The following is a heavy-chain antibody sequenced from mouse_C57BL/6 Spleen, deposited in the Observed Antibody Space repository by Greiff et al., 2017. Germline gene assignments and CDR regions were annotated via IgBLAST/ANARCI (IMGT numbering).Heavy chain of an antibody. D-gene: IGHD1-1*01. J-gene: IGHJ1*03. CDR3: TTAYDYGSSLWDFDV. CDR1: GFNIKDDY. V-gene: IGHV14-4*01. Sequence: VQLQQSGAELVRPGASVKLSCTASGFNIKDDYMHWVKQRPEQGLEWIGWIDPENGDTEYASKFQGKATITADTSSNTAYLQLSSLTSEDTAVYYCTTAYDYGSSLWDFDVWGTGTTVTVSS. CDR2: IDPENGDT.